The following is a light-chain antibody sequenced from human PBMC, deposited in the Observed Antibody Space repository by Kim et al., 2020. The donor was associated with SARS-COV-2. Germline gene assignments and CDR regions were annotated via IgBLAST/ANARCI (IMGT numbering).Light chain of an antibody. CDR3: KSRDSSGNHLV. J-gene: IGLJ2*01. CDR1: SLRSYY. Sequence: SSELTQDPAVSVALGQTVRITCQGDSLRSYYASWYQQKPGQAPVLVIYSKNNRPSGIPDRFSGSSSGNTASLTITGAQAEDEADYYCKSRDSSGNHLVFGGGTQLTVL. V-gene: IGLV3-19*01. CDR2: SKN.